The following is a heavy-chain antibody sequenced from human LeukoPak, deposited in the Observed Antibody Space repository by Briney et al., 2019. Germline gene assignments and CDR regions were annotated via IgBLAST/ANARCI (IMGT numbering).Heavy chain of an antibody. D-gene: IGHD3-3*01. J-gene: IGHJ6*03. CDR3: ARDLHDFWSGFFHYMDV. CDR2: IKQDGSEK. V-gene: IGHV3-7*01. Sequence: GGSLRLSCAASGFTFSSYWMSWVRQAPGKGLEWVANIKQDGSEKYYVDSVKGRFTISRDNAKNSLYLQMNSLRAEDTAVYYCARDLHDFWSGFFHYMDVWGKGTTVTVSS. CDR1: GFTFSSYW.